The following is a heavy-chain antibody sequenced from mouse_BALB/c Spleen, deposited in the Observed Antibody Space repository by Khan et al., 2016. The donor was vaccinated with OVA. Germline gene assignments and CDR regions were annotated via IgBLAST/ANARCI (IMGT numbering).Heavy chain of an antibody. D-gene: IGHD2-14*01. CDR1: GFTFSDYY. CDR3: AREWGLYRYDWFAY. V-gene: IGHV5-4*02. CDR2: ISDGGTYT. J-gene: IGHJ3*01. Sequence: EVELVESGGGLVKPGGSLKLSCAASGFTFSDYYMYWVRQTPEKRLEWVATISDGGTYTYYPDSVKGRFTISRDTAKNNLYLQMSSLKSEDAAMYYCAREWGLYRYDWFAYWGQGTLVTVSA.